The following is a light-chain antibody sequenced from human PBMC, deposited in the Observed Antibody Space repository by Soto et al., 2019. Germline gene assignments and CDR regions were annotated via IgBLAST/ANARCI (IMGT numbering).Light chain of an antibody. V-gene: IGLV3-1*01. CDR2: QDN. Sequence: SYELTQPPSVSVSPGRTASITCSGDNLGKKYVSWYQQKPGQAPVVAIYQDNKRPSGIPERVSGSNSGNTATLTIGGTQAVDEADYYCQVWDSSTVLFGGGTQLTVL. CDR1: NLGKKY. J-gene: IGLJ2*01. CDR3: QVWDSSTVL.